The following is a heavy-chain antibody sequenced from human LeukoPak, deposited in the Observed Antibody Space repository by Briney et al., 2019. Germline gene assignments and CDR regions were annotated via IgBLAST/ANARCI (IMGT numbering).Heavy chain of an antibody. J-gene: IGHJ4*02. CDR2: INPNSGGT. CDR3: ARVNHGSGSFPY. CDR1: GYAFTGYY. Sequence: ASVKVSCKASGYAFTGYYMHWVRQAPGQGLEWMGWINPNSGGTNYAQKFQGRVTMTTDTSISTAYMELSRLRSDDTALYYCARVNHGSGSFPYWGQGTLVTVSS. D-gene: IGHD3-10*01. V-gene: IGHV1-2*02.